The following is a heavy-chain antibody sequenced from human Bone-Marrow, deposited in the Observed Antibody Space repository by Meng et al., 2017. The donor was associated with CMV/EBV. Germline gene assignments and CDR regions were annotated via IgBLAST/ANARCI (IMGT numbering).Heavy chain of an antibody. Sequence: GGSLRLSCSASGFTFTHYWMVWVRQAPGKGLEWVATIKQDGSAKYYADSVKGRFTTSTDKAKSSLYLQMNSLRAEDTAVYYCPSTSGQWGQGMLVTVSS. V-gene: IGHV3-7*01. CDR1: GFTFTHYW. CDR3: PSTSGQ. D-gene: IGHD3-16*01. CDR2: IKQDGSAK. J-gene: IGHJ4*02.